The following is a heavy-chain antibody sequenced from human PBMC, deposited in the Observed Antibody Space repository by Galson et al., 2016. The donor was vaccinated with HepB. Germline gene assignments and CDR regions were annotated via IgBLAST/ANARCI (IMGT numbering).Heavy chain of an antibody. V-gene: IGHV1-69*13. CDR2: IVPIFGTS. CDR1: GGTFSSYA. J-gene: IGHJ6*02. CDR3: ARPLGDCSGGTCYSAYYYYGIDV. Sequence: SVKLSCTASGGTFSSYAIRWVRQAPGQGLEWVGGIVPIFGTSNYALYFKGRVPITADESKNTAYMELSSLRSEDTAVYFCARPLGDCSGGTCYSAYYYYGIDVWGQGTTVTVSS. D-gene: IGHD2-15*01.